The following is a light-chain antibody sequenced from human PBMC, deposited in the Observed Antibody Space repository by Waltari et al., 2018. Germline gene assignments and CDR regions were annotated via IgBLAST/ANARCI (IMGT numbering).Light chain of an antibody. CDR2: KDT. J-gene: IGLJ3*02. Sequence: YELTETPSVSVSPGQTATTPCCGDFLPNQHANWYQQKPGQAPVLVMKKDTERPSGIPERFSGSSSGATVALTISGVQAEDEADYYCQSADSRGSYHWVFGGGTKLTVL. CDR1: FLPNQH. V-gene: IGLV3-25*03. CDR3: QSADSRGSYHWV.